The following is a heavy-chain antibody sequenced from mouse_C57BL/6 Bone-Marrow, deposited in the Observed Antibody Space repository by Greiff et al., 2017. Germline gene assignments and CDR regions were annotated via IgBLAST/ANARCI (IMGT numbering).Heavy chain of an antibody. D-gene: IGHD2-4*01. CDR1: GYTFTSYW. Sequence: VQLQQPGAELVKPGASVKMSCKASGYTFTSYWITWVKQRPGHGLEWIGDIYPGSGSTNYNEKFKSKATLTVDTSSSTAYMQLSSLTSEDSAVYYCARAGYDYRWFAYWGQGTLVTVSA. CDR3: ARAGYDYRWFAY. V-gene: IGHV1-55*01. J-gene: IGHJ3*01. CDR2: IYPGSGST.